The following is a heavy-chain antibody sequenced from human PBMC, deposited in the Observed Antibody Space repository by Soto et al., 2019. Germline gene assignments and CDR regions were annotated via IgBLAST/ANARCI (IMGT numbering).Heavy chain of an antibody. J-gene: IGHJ4*02. CDR1: GDSVSSNSAA. CDR2: TYYRSKWNS. V-gene: IGHV6-1*01. CDR3: ARDEGGP. Sequence: PSRTLSLTCAISGDSVSSNSAAWSWIRQSPSRGLEWLGRTYYRSKWNSNDAVSVKGRVTINPDTSKNQFSLQLNSVTPEDTAVYYCARDEGGPWGQGTLVTVSS.